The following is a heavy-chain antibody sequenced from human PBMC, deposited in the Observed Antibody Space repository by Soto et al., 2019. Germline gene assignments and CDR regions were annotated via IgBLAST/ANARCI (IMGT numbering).Heavy chain of an antibody. J-gene: IGHJ4*02. CDR1: RFTFSSYA. Sequence: PGGSLRLSCAASRFTFSSYAMHWVRQAPGKGLEYVSAISSNGGSTYYANSVKGRFTISRDNSKNTLYLQMGSLRAEDMAVYYCARGPGYYFDYWGQGTLVTVSS. V-gene: IGHV3-64*01. CDR2: ISSNGGST. CDR3: ARGPGYYFDY.